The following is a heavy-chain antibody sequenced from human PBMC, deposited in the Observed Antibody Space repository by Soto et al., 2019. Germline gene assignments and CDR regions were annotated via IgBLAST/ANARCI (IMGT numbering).Heavy chain of an antibody. CDR2: IYPGDSDT. V-gene: IGHV5-51*01. CDR1: GYSFTSYW. J-gene: IGHJ3*02. CDR3: ASILRCFDWLSPSGAFDI. Sequence: PGESLKISCKGSGYSFTSYWIGWVRQMPGKGLEWMGIIYPGDSDTRYSPSFQGQVTISADKSISTAYLQWSSLKASDTAMYYCASILRCFDWLSPSGAFDIWGQGTMVTVSS. D-gene: IGHD3-9*01.